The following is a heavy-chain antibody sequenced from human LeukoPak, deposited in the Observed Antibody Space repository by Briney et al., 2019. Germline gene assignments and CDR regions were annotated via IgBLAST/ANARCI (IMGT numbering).Heavy chain of an antibody. CDR2: INAGNGNT. CDR3: ARGGVLTYGSGSYYNLGY. D-gene: IGHD3-10*01. J-gene: IGHJ4*02. V-gene: IGHV1-3*01. Sequence: APVKVSCKASGYTFTSYDINWVRQATGQRLKWMGWINAGNGNTKYSQKFQGRVTITRDTSASTAYMELSSLRSEDTAVYYCARGGVLTYGSGSYYNLGYWGQGTLVTVSS. CDR1: GYTFTSYD.